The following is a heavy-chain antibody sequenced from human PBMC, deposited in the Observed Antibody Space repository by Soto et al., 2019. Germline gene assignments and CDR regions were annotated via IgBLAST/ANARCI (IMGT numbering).Heavy chain of an antibody. Sequence: GGSLRLSCAASGFTFSSYGMHWVRQAPGKGLEWVAVIWYDGSNKYYADSVKGRFTISRDNSKNTLYLQMNSLRAEDTAVYYCARDGYGDYAGGAFDIWGQGTMVTVSS. D-gene: IGHD4-17*01. V-gene: IGHV3-33*01. CDR1: GFTFSSYG. CDR3: ARDGYGDYAGGAFDI. CDR2: IWYDGSNK. J-gene: IGHJ3*02.